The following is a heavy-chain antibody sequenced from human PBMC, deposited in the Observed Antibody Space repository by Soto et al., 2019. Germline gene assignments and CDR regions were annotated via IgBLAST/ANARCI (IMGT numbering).Heavy chain of an antibody. CDR3: AREIGGGKGFAI. J-gene: IGHJ3*02. D-gene: IGHD2-15*01. CDR2: IYYSGST. Sequence: SVALCPTCSVAYGSSSGTGYYRGFVNQPTGEDLQWIGTIYYSGSTYYSSCLKGRVTISVDTSKSHFSLKLDCVTAADTAVYYCAREIGGGKGFAIWAKGTTVPVSP. CDR1: YGSSSGTGYY. V-gene: IGHV4-39*02.